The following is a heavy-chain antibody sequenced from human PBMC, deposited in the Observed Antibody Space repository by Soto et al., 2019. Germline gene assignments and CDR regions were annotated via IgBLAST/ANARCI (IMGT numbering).Heavy chain of an antibody. Sequence: GGSLRLSSAASGVTFSSYSMNWVRQAPGKGLEWVSYISSSSSTIYYADSVKVRFTISRDNAKNSLYLQMNSLRDEDTAVYYCASLTYYYASSGYRYFDYWGQGTLVTVSS. CDR3: ASLTYYYASSGYRYFDY. CDR1: GVTFSSYS. CDR2: ISSSSSTI. J-gene: IGHJ4*02. V-gene: IGHV3-48*02. D-gene: IGHD3-22*01.